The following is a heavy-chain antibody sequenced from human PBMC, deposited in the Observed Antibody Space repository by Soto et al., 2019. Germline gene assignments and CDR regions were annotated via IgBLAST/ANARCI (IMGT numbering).Heavy chain of an antibody. CDR3: ARRFPYYDILTGYYGAYYYYYMDV. V-gene: IGHV1-18*01. CDR1: GYTFTSYG. J-gene: IGHJ6*03. Sequence: ASVKVSCKASGYTFTSYGISWVRQAPGQGLEWMGWISAYNGNTNYAQKLQGRVTMTTDTSTSTAYMELRSLRSDDTAVYYCARRFPYYDILTGYYGAYYYYYMDVWGKGTTVTVSS. CDR2: ISAYNGNT. D-gene: IGHD3-9*01.